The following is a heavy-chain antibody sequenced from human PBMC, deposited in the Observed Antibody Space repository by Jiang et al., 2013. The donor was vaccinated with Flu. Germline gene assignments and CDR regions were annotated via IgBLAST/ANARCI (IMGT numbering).Heavy chain of an antibody. CDR2: ISGSGGST. CDR1: GFTFSSYA. Sequence: VQLLESGGGLVQPGGSLRLSCAASGFTFSSYAMSWVRQAPGKGLEWVSAISGSGGSTYYADSVKGRFTISRDNSKNTLYLQMNSLRAEDTAVYYCAKARADISSSSITYFDYWGQGTLVTVSS. J-gene: IGHJ4*02. D-gene: IGHD6-6*01. CDR3: AKARADISSSSITYFDY. V-gene: IGHV3-23*01.